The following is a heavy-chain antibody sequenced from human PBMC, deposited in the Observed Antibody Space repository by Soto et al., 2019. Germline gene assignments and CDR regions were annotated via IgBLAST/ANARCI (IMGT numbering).Heavy chain of an antibody. D-gene: IGHD2-15*01. Sequence: SETLSLTCTVSGGSISSYYWSWIRQPPGEGLEWIGYIYYSGSTNYNPSLKSRVTISVDTSKNQFSLKLSSVTAADTAVYYCARAISGKRIQQRWFDPWGQGTLVTAPQ. CDR1: GGSISSYY. V-gene: IGHV4-59*01. J-gene: IGHJ5*02. CDR3: ARAISGKRIQQRWFDP. CDR2: IYYSGST.